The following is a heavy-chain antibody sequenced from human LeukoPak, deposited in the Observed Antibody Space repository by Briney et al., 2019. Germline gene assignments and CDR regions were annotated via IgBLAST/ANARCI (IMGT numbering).Heavy chain of an antibody. CDR1: GASISSYY. CDR2: ISYSGST. Sequence: SETLSLTCTVSGASISSYYWSWIRQPPGKGLEWIGYISYSGSTNFNPSLKSRVTISVDTSKNQFSLKLSSVTAADTAVYYCAREGTAGTNLNWFDPWGQGTLVTVSS. D-gene: IGHD1-1*01. V-gene: IGHV4-59*01. J-gene: IGHJ5*02. CDR3: AREGTAGTNLNWFDP.